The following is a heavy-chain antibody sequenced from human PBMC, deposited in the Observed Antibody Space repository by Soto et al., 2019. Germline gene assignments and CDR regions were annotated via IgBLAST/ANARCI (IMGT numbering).Heavy chain of an antibody. CDR1: GYTFTSYG. V-gene: IGHV1-18*01. D-gene: IGHD2-2*01. CDR2: ISAYNGNT. Sequence: ASVKVSCKASGYTFTSYGISWVRQAPGQGLEWMGWISAYNGNTNYAQKLQGRVTMTTDTSTSTAYMELRSLRSDDTAVYYCARDDRRYCSSTSCRIYYYYGMDVWGQGTTVTVSS. J-gene: IGHJ6*02. CDR3: ARDDRRYCSSTSCRIYYYYGMDV.